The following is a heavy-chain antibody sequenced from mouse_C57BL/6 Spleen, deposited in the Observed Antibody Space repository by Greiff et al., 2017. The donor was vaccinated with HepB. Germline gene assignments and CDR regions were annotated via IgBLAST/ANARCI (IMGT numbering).Heavy chain of an antibody. CDR3: ARGGRYGNYDY. V-gene: IGHV5-4*01. Sequence: EVQLVESGGGLVKPGGSLKLSCAASGFTFSSYAMSWVRQTPEKRLEWVATISDGGSYTYYPDNVKGRFTISRDNAKNNLYLQMSHLKSEDTAMYYCARGGRYGNYDYWGQGTTLTVPS. CDR2: ISDGGSYT. D-gene: IGHD2-1*01. CDR1: GFTFSSYA. J-gene: IGHJ2*01.